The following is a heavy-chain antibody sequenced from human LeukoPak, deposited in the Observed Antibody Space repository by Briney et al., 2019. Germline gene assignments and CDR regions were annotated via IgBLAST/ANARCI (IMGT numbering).Heavy chain of an antibody. CDR2: IKQDGNEK. J-gene: IGHJ4*02. Sequence: GGSLRLSCAASRFTFSSYSMNWVRQAPGKGLEWVANIKQDGNEKYYADSVKGRFTISRDNGKNSLDLQMNSLRADDTAVYYCARDTLGEGEDANYAVYYFDYWGQGTVVTVSS. V-gene: IGHV3-7*01. CDR3: ARDTLGEGEDANYAVYYFDY. CDR1: RFTFSSYS. D-gene: IGHD4/OR15-4a*01.